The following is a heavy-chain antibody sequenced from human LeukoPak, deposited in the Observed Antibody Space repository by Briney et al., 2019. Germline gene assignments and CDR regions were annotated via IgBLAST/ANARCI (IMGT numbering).Heavy chain of an antibody. CDR2: IYYSGST. CDR3: ARGEPDPDY. J-gene: IGHJ4*02. CDR1: SGSIRSTTYH. D-gene: IGHD1-26*01. Sequence: SETLSLTCTVSSGSIRSTTYHWGWIRQPPGKGLEWIGSIYYSGSTYYNPSLKSRVTISVDTSKNQFSLKLSSVTAADTAVYYCARGEPDPDYWGQGTLVTVSS. V-gene: IGHV4-39*07.